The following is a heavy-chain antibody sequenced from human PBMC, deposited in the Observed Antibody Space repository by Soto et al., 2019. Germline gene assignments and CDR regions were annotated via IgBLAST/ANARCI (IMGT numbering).Heavy chain of an antibody. D-gene: IGHD3-3*01. CDR1: GYPVTAYY. CDR3: ARGGGVGVAGSAAFDM. Sequence: QLHLVQSGAVVKKPGASVTVSCSASGYPVTAYYMHWVRQAPGRGLEWMGGINPATGAAKYTQTLQGSVTIARDTATRTVFMELSGLTSEDTAVFYCARGGGVGVAGSAAFDMWGQGTLVTVSS. J-gene: IGHJ3*02. CDR2: INPATGAA. V-gene: IGHV1-2*02.